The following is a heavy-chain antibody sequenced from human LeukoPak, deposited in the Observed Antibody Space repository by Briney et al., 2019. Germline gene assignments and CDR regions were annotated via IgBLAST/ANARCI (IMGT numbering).Heavy chain of an antibody. CDR3: ATVTNRGELLDYYYGMDV. CDR2: FDPEDGET. Sequence: ASVKVSCKVSGYTLTELSMHWVRQAPGKGLEWMGGFDPEDGETIYAQKFQGRVTMTEDTSTDTAYMELSSLRSEDTAVYYCATVTNRGELLDYYYGMDVWGQGTTVTVSS. CDR1: GYTLTELS. D-gene: IGHD3-10*01. V-gene: IGHV1-24*01. J-gene: IGHJ6*02.